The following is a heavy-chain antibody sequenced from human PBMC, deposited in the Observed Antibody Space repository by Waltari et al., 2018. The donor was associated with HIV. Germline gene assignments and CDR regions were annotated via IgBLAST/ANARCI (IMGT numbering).Heavy chain of an antibody. CDR1: GFTFSSYA. CDR3: ARGQRKYCSGGSCYSDY. D-gene: IGHD2-15*01. Sequence: QVQLVESGGGVVQPGRSLRLSCAASGFTFSSYAMHWVRQAPGKGLEWVAVISYDGSKKYNADSVKGRFTIFRDNSKNTLYLQMDSLRGEDTAVYYCARGQRKYCSGGSCYSDYWGQGTLVTVSS. V-gene: IGHV3-30*04. J-gene: IGHJ4*02. CDR2: ISYDGSKK.